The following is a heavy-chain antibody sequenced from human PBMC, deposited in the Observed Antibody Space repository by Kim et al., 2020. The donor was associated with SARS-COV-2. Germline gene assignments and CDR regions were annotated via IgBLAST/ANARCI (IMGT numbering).Heavy chain of an antibody. Sequence: GGSLRLSCAASGFTFSNYGMHWVRQAPGKGLEWVAVISYVGSNKYYADSVKGRFTISRDNSKNTLYLQMSSLRVEDTAVYYCAKSDCDTSAWPHPGVWG. CDR2: ISYVGSNK. D-gene: IGHD3-22*01. CDR1: GFTFSNYG. V-gene: IGHV3-30*18. J-gene: IGHJ3*01. CDR3: AKSDCDTSAWPHPGV.